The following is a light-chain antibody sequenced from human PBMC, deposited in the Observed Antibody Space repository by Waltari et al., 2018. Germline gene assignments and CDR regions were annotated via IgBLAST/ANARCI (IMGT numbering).Light chain of an antibody. CDR1: SSDVAGDDS. J-gene: IGLJ2*01. V-gene: IGLV2-14*03. Sequence: QSALRQPASVSGSPGQSITISCTGSSSDVAGDDSVSWYQDHPGQAPKVIIYDVNNRPSGVSDRFSGSKSGNTASLTIFGLQAEDEANYYCCSQSSYNGVIFGGGTKLTVL. CDR2: DVN. CDR3: CSQSSYNGVI.